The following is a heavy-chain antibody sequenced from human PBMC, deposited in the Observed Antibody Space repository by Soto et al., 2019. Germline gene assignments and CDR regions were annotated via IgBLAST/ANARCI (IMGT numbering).Heavy chain of an antibody. CDR3: TTGGVLVEGDDY. CDR1: GFSFNKAS. CDR2: IKGNADGGTT. V-gene: IGHV3-15*07. Sequence: EVQLVESGGGLVKPGGSLRLSCAASGFSFNKASMNWVRQAPGKGLAWVGRIKGNADGGTTAYAAPVKGRFTISRDDSKNTVFLQISSPKTEDTAVYYCTTGGVLVEGDDYWGQGTLVIVSA. D-gene: IGHD2-8*02. J-gene: IGHJ4*02.